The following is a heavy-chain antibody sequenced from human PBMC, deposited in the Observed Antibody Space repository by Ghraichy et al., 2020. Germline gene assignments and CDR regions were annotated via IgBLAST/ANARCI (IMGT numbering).Heavy chain of an antibody. V-gene: IGHV3-43*01. CDR1: GFTFDDYT. D-gene: IGHD2-2*01. J-gene: IGHJ6*02. Sequence: GESQNISCAASGFTFDDYTMHWVRQAPGKGLEWVSLISWAGGSTYYADSVKGRFTISRDNSKNSLYLQMNSLRTEDTALYYCAKDLGYCSSTSCYYYYYGMDVWGQGTTVTVSS. CDR3: AKDLGYCSSTSCYYYYYGMDV. CDR2: ISWAGGST.